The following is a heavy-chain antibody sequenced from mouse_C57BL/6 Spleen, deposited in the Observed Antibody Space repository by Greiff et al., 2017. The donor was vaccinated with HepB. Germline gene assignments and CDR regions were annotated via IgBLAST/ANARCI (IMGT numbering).Heavy chain of an antibody. J-gene: IGHJ4*01. V-gene: IGHV1-61*01. CDR1: GYTFTSYW. CDR3: ARGGWLRAMDY. D-gene: IGHD2-2*01. Sequence: QVQLQQPGAELVRPGSSVKLSCKASGYTFTSYWMDWVKQRPGQGLEWIGNIYPSDSETHYNQKFKDKATLTVDKSSSTAYMQLSSLTSEDSAVYYCARGGWLRAMDYWGQGTSVTVSS. CDR2: IYPSDSET.